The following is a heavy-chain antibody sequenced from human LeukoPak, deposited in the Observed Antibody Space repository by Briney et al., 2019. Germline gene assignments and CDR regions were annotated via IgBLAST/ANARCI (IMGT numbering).Heavy chain of an antibody. CDR1: GFTFSTYA. D-gene: IGHD5/OR15-5a*01. J-gene: IGHJ4*02. CDR2: ISGSGGST. Sequence: PGGSLRLSCAASGFTFSTYAMSWVRQAPGKGLERVSAISGSGGSTYYADSVKGRFTISRDNGKNSVYLEMNSLRDDDTAVYYCTREGGSTDAGFWGQGTLVTVSS. CDR3: TREGGSTDAGF. V-gene: IGHV3-23*01.